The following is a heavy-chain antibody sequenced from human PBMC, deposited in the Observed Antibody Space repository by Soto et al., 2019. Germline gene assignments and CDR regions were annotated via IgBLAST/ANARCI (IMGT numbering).Heavy chain of an antibody. CDR2: ISYDGSNK. CDR3: AKERLTGDHDAFDI. V-gene: IGHV3-30*18. Sequence: GGSLRLSCAASGFTFSSYGMHWVRQAPGKGLEWVAVISYDGSNKYYADSVKGRFTISRDNSKNTLYLQMNSLRAEDTAVYYCAKERLTGDHDAFDIWGQGTMVTVSS. D-gene: IGHD7-27*01. CDR1: GFTFSSYG. J-gene: IGHJ3*02.